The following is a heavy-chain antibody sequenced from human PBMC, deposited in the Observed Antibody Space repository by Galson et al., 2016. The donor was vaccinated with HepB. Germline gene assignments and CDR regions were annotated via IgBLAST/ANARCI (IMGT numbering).Heavy chain of an antibody. CDR2: ISYDGIHK. J-gene: IGHJ3*01. D-gene: IGHD3-16*01. CDR3: ARGLHTNMITFDAFHV. V-gene: IGHV3-30*09. Sequence: SLRLSCAASGFTFISYAMHWVRQAPGKGLEWVAVISYDGIHKFNADSVKGRFAISRDDSKNTLYLQMNSLRRDDTAIYYCARGLHTNMITFDAFHVWGQGTMVTVSS. CDR1: GFTFISYA.